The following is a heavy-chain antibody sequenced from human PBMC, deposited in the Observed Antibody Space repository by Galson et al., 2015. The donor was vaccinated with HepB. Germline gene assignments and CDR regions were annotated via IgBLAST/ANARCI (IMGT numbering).Heavy chain of an antibody. Sequence: SLRLSCAASGFNFSAYSMNWVRQAPGEGLQWVSYIGKTSRGIYYTDSVKGRFTISRDNAKNSVTPQMNSLRVEDTAVYYCVRWGSFDSWGQGTLVIVSS. D-gene: IGHD3-16*01. CDR1: GFNFSAYS. CDR2: IGKTSRGI. CDR3: VRWGSFDS. J-gene: IGHJ4*02. V-gene: IGHV3-48*01.